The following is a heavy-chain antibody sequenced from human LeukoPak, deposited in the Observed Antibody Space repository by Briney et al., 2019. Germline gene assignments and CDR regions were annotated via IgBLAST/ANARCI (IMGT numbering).Heavy chain of an antibody. CDR2: IYYSGST. J-gene: IGHJ4*02. CDR3: ARDRPGDY. V-gene: IGHV4-39*07. CDR1: GGSISSSSYY. Sequence: SETLSLTCTVSGGSISSSSYYWGWIRQPPGKGLEWIGSIYYSGSTYYNPSLKSRVTISVDTSRNQFSLKLSSVTAADTAVYYCARDRPGDYWGQGTLVTVSS.